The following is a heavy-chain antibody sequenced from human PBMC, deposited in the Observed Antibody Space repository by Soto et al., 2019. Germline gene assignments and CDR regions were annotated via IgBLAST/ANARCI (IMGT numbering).Heavy chain of an antibody. CDR3: ARGGRPSNIVVAVAATRRNWFDP. D-gene: IGHD2-15*01. J-gene: IGHJ5*02. CDR1: GGSFSGYY. CDR2: INHSGST. V-gene: IGHV4-34*01. Sequence: QVQLQQWGAGLLKPSETLSLTCAVYGGSFSGYYWSWIRQPPGKGLEWIGEINHSGSTNYNPSLKARVTLSVDTSKNQFSLKLSSVTAADTAVYYCARGGRPSNIVVAVAATRRNWFDPWGQGTLVTVSS.